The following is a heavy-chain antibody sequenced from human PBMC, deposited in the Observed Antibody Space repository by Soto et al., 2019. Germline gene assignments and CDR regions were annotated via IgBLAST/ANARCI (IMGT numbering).Heavy chain of an antibody. J-gene: IGHJ4*02. D-gene: IGHD3-9*01. CDR3: AKDWEFDWPNYYFDY. V-gene: IGHV3-23*01. Sequence: PGGSLRLSCAASGFTFSSYAMSWVRQAPGKGLEWVSAISGGGSSTYFADSGKGRFTISRDNSKNTLYLQMNSLRAEDTAVYYCAKDWEFDWPNYYFDYWGQGTLVTVS. CDR2: ISGGGSST. CDR1: GFTFSSYA.